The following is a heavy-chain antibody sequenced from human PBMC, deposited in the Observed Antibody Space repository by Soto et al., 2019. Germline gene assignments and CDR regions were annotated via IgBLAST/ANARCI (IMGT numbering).Heavy chain of an antibody. CDR3: ARGRASGSYYLLDY. CDR1: GDTFTTYD. D-gene: IGHD3-10*01. Sequence: ASVKVSCKASGDTFTTYDITWVRQATGHGLEWMGWINPNSGNIGYAQRFQGRVTMTRDTAIRTAYMEVSSLRSDDTAVYYCARGRASGSYYLLDYWGQGTWVTVSS. J-gene: IGHJ4*02. CDR2: INPNSGNI. V-gene: IGHV1-8*01.